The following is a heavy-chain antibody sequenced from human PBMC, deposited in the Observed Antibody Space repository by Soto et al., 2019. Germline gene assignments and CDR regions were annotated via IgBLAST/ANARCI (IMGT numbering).Heavy chain of an antibody. D-gene: IGHD3-10*01. CDR3: ARLVPRTNNWFDP. J-gene: IGHJ5*02. V-gene: IGHV4-4*02. CDR2: IYYSGST. Sequence: PSETLSLTCAVSGGSISRPSWWSWVRQPPGKGLEWIGQIYYSGSTYYNPSLKSRVAISVDTSKDQFSLKLSSVTAADTAVYYCARLVPRTNNWFDPWGQGTLVTVSS. CDR1: GGSISRPSW.